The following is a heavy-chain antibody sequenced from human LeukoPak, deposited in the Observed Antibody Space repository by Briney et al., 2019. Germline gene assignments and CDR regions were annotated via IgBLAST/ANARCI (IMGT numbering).Heavy chain of an antibody. V-gene: IGHV3-21*01. D-gene: IGHD4-17*01. J-gene: IGHJ5*02. CDR2: ISSSSSYI. Sequence: PGGSLRLSCAASGFTFSSYAMSCVRQAPGKGLEWVSSISSSSSYIYYADSVKGRFTISRDNAKNSLYLQMNSLRAEDTAVYYCARDYGDYVSPWFDPWGQGTLVTVSS. CDR1: GFTFSSYA. CDR3: ARDYGDYVSPWFDP.